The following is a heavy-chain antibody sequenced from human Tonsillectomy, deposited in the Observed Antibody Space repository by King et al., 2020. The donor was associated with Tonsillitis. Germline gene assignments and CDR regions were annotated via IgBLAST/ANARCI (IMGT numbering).Heavy chain of an antibody. Sequence: QVQLQESGPGLVKPSETLSLTCTVSGGSISTYFWSWIRQPPGKGLEWIGYIYYSGNTDYNPSLRSRVTISVDTSKNQFSLNLSSVTAADTAMYYCARTWALAPLDFWGQGTLAT. J-gene: IGHJ4*02. CDR1: GGSISTYF. CDR3: ARTWALAPLDF. CDR2: IYYSGNT. D-gene: IGHD3-16*01. V-gene: IGHV4-59*01.